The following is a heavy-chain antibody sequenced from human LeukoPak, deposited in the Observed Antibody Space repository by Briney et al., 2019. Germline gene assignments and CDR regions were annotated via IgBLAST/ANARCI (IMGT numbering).Heavy chain of an antibody. J-gene: IGHJ4*02. CDR3: ARDTISNYYDSTGYFSY. CDR2: ISAYNGNT. D-gene: IGHD3-22*01. CDR1: GYAFTSDG. Sequence: APVKVSCNASGYAFTSDGINWVRHARGQGVEWMGWISAYNGNTNYAQKLQGRVTMTTDTSTSTVYMELRSLRSDETAVDYCARDTISNYYDSTGYFSYWGQGTLVTVSS. V-gene: IGHV1-18*01.